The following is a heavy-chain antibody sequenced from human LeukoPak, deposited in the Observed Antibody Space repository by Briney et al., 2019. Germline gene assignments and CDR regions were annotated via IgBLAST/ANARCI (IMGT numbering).Heavy chain of an antibody. V-gene: IGHV4-39*01. D-gene: IGHD2-2*01. Sequence: SETLSLTCTVSGGSISSSSYYWGWIRQPPGKGLEWIGSIYYSGSTYYNLSLKSRVTISVVTAKNQFSLKLSSVTAADTAVYYCARRATGVVPAASGSGDDAFDIWGQGTMVTVSS. CDR1: GGSISSSSYY. J-gene: IGHJ3*02. CDR3: ARRATGVVPAASGSGDDAFDI. CDR2: IYYSGST.